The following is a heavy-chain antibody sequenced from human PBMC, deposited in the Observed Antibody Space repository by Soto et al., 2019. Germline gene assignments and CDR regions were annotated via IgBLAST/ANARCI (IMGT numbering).Heavy chain of an antibody. V-gene: IGHV3-7*04. CDR1: GFTFSSYW. J-gene: IGHJ5*02. Sequence: EVQLVESGGGLVQPGGSLRLSCAASGFTFSSYWMSWVRQAPGKGLEWVANIKQDGSAQYYVDSVKGRFTISRDNAKNSLYLQMNSLRVEDTAFYYCARAPWSLCYDPDTWGQGTLVTVSS. D-gene: IGHD5-12*01. CDR3: ARAPWSLCYDPDT. CDR2: IKQDGSAQ.